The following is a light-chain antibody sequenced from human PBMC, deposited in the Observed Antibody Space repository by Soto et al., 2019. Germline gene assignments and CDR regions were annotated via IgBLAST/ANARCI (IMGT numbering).Light chain of an antibody. V-gene: IGLV2-14*01. CDR3: SSYSSSATLYV. CDR1: SSDIGGSKY. Sequence: QSALTQPASVSGSPGQSISISCTGTSSDIGGSKYVSWYQQHPGTAPKLLIYEVTYRPSGVSDRFSGSESGNTASLTVSGLQAEDEADYYCSSYSSSATLYVFGTGTKVTVL. J-gene: IGLJ1*01. CDR2: EVT.